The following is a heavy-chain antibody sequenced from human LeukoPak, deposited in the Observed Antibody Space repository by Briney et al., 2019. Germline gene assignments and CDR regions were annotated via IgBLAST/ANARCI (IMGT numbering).Heavy chain of an antibody. CDR1: GYSFASYW. CDR3: ARGSASSGWYVFYYYVY. J-gene: IGHJ4*01. V-gene: IGHV5-51*01. Sequence: GESLKTSCEGSGYSFASYWIGWVRQMPGKGLGWMGIIYPGDSDARYNPSFQGQGTISADKSISTASLQWSSLKASDTAMYYCARGSASSGWYVFYYYVYWGQGTLVTVSS. CDR2: IYPGDSDA. D-gene: IGHD6-19*01.